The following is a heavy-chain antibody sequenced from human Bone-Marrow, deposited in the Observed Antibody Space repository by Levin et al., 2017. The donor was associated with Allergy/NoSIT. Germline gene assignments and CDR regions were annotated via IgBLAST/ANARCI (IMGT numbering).Heavy chain of an antibody. CDR2: IIPIFDIA. CDR1: GGTFSRYT. D-gene: IGHD4-17*01. J-gene: IGHJ5*02. Sequence: KISCKASGGTFSRYTFSWVRQAPGHGLEWLGRIIPIFDIANYAQKFKSRVTITADTSASTAYMELSSLRSEDTAVYYCVTLDNGDYVSWGQGALVTVSS. V-gene: IGHV1-69*02. CDR3: VTLDNGDYVS.